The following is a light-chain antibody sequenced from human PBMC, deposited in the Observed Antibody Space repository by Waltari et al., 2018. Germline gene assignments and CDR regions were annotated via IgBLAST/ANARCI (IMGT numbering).Light chain of an antibody. V-gene: IGKV2-30*01. Sequence: DVVLTQSPLSLPVTLGQPASISCRSSQSLVYSDGNTYLNWYQQTPGQSPRRLIYKVSSRDSGVPDGFSASGSGTEFMMEISRVEAEDVGVYYCMQGTHWPPVYTFGQGTKLEIK. J-gene: IGKJ2*01. CDR3: MQGTHWPPVYT. CDR2: KVS. CDR1: QSLVYSDGNTY.